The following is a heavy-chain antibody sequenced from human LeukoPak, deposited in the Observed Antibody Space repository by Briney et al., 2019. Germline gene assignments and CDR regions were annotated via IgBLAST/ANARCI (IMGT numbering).Heavy chain of an antibody. CDR3: ARLKYSSGWYEFDY. J-gene: IGHJ4*02. CDR1: GGSISSSSYY. V-gene: IGHV4-39*01. CDR2: IYYSGST. Sequence: PSETLSLTCTVSGGSISSSSYYWGWIRQPPGKGLEWIGSIYYSGSTYYNLSLKSRVTISVDTSKNQFSLKLSSVTAADTAVYYCARLKYSSGWYEFDYWGQGTLVTVSS. D-gene: IGHD6-19*01.